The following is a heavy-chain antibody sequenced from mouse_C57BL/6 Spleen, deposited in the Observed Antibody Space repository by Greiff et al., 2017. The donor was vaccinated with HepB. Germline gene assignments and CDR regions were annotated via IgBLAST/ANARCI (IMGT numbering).Heavy chain of an antibody. CDR2: IRSKSSNYAT. V-gene: IGHV10-3*01. Sequence: EVQGVESGGGLVQPKGSLKLSCAASGFTFNTYAMHWVHQAPGKGLEWVARIRSKSSNYATYYADSVKDRFTISRDDSQSMLYLQMNNLKTEDTAMYYCVREGLSLYAMDYWGQGTSVTVSS. CDR3: VREGLSLYAMDY. D-gene: IGHD1-1*02. CDR1: GFTFNTYA. J-gene: IGHJ4*01.